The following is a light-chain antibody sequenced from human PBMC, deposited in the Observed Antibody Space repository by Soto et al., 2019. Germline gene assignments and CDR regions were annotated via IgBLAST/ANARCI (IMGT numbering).Light chain of an antibody. CDR2: DVS. CDR1: SSDIDIHNY. Sequence: QSALTQPASVSGSPGQSITISCTGTSSDIDIHNYVSWYQHHPGKAPKLMIYDVSNRPSGVSNRFSGSKSGNTASLTISGLQAEDEAVYYCSSYTSTISLVIFGGGTKLTVL. V-gene: IGLV2-14*03. J-gene: IGLJ2*01. CDR3: SSYTSTISLVI.